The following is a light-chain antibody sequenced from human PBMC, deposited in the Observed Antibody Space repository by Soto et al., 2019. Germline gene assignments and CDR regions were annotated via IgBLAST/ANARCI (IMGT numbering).Light chain of an antibody. Sequence: QSALTQPASVSGSPGQSIIISCTGTSSDVGTYNYVSWYQQHPGRAPKLVIYGVNNRPSGVSTRFSGSKYGNTASLTISGLQAEDEADYYCSSYTSSSTLVFGGGTKLTVL. CDR2: GVN. V-gene: IGLV2-14*01. CDR1: SSDVGTYNY. CDR3: SSYTSSSTLV. J-gene: IGLJ2*01.